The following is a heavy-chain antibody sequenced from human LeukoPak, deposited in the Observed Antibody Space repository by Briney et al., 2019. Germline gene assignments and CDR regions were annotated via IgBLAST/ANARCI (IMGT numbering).Heavy chain of an antibody. CDR2: ISSSSSYI. V-gene: IGHV3-21*04. D-gene: IGHD6-13*01. CDR3: ARTWLRIAAAANFDY. J-gene: IGHJ4*02. Sequence: KTGGSLRLSCAASGFTFSSYSMNWVRQAPGKGLEWVSSISSSSSYIYYADSVKGRFTISRDNAKNSLYLQMNSLRAEDTALYYCARTWLRIAAAANFDYWGQGTLVTVSS. CDR1: GFTFSSYS.